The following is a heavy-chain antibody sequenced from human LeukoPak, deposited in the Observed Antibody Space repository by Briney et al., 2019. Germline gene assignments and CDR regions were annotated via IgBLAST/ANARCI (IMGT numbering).Heavy chain of an antibody. CDR2: IYGSGIT. CDR1: GGSLSNYY. J-gene: IGHJ4*02. Sequence: SETLSLTCTVSGGSLSNYYWSWVRQPAGKGLEWIGRIYGSGITDYNASLRSRVTMSIDKSQNQFSLKLTSVTAADTAVYYCARDRGLIYDSSGYHDYWGQGTLVTVSS. D-gene: IGHD3-22*01. V-gene: IGHV4-4*07. CDR3: ARDRGLIYDSSGYHDY.